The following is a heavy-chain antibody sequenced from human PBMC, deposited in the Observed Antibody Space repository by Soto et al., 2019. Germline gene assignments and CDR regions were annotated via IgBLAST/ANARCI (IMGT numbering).Heavy chain of an antibody. CDR2: ISGSGGST. V-gene: IGHV3-23*01. CDR1: GFTFSSYA. D-gene: IGHD2-15*01. CDR3: AKSVYCSGGGCEDYYYYYMDV. J-gene: IGHJ6*03. Sequence: EVQLLESGGGLVQPGGSLRLSCAASGFTFSSYAMSWVRQAPGKGLEWVSAISGSGGSTYYADSVKGRFTISRDNSKNTLYLQMNSLRAEDTAVYYCAKSVYCSGGGCEDYYYYYMDVWGKGTTVTVSS.